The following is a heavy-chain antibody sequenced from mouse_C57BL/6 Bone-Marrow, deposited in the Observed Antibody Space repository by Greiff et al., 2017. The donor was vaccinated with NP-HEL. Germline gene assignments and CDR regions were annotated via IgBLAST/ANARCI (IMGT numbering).Heavy chain of an antibody. V-gene: IGHV1-42*01. Sequence: VQLQQSGPELVKPGASVKISCKASGYSFTGYYMNWVKQSPEKSLEWIGEINPSTGGTTYNQKFKAKATLTVDKSSSTAYMLLKSLTSEDSAVYYCARLLRSPKDFDYWGQGTTLTVSS. CDR3: ARLLRSPKDFDY. J-gene: IGHJ2*01. CDR1: GYSFTGYY. CDR2: INPSTGGT. D-gene: IGHD1-1*01.